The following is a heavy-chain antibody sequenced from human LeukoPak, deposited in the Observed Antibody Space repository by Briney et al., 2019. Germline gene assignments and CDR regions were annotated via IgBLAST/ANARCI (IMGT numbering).Heavy chain of an antibody. CDR3: ASSGPILEWLPNYYYYYGMDV. Sequence: ASVKVSCKASGYTFTSYGISWVRQAPGQGLEWMGWISAYNGNTNYAQKFQGRVTIIADESTSTAYMELSSLRSEDTAVYYCASSGPILEWLPNYYYYYGMDVWGQGTTVTVSS. CDR2: ISAYNGNT. D-gene: IGHD3-3*01. J-gene: IGHJ6*02. CDR1: GYTFTSYG. V-gene: IGHV1-18*01.